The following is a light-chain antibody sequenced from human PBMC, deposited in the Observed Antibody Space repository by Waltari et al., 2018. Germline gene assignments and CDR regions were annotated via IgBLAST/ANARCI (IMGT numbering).Light chain of an antibody. CDR3: QQRSNWGGT. CDR2: DAS. J-gene: IGKJ2*02. Sequence: EIVLTQSPATLSLSPGERATLACRASQSVSSYLAWYQQKPGQAPRLLIYDASNRATGIPARFSGSGSGTDFTLTISSLEPEDFAVDYGQQRSNWGGTFGQGTKLEIK. V-gene: IGKV3-11*01. CDR1: QSVSSY.